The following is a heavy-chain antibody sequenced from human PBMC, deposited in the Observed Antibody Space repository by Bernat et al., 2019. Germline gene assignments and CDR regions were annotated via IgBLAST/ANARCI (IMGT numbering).Heavy chain of an antibody. V-gene: IGHV4-39*01. D-gene: IGHD3-10*01. J-gene: IGHJ4*02. Sequence: QLQLQESGPGLVKPSETLSLTCTVSGGSISSSSYYWGWIRQPPGKGLEWIGSIYSGGTTYYNPSLKSRVTISVDTSKNQFSLKLSSVTAADTAVYHCARLWPGGFGESERDWGQGTRVIVSS. CDR1: GGSISSSSYY. CDR3: ARLWPGGFGESERD. CDR2: IYSGGTT.